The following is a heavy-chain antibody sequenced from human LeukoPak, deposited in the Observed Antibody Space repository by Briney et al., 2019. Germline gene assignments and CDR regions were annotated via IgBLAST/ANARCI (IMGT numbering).Heavy chain of an antibody. D-gene: IGHD3-3*01. CDR1: GYSISSGYY. CDR2: IYHSGNT. V-gene: IGHV4-38-2*02. J-gene: IGHJ5*02. Sequence: SETLSLTCTVSGYSISSGYYWGWIRQPPGKGLEWIGSIYHSGNTYYNPSLKSRVTISVDTSKNQFSLKLSSVTAADTAVYYCARGLGRGFWSGGLWFDPWGQGTLVTVSS. CDR3: ARGLGRGFWSGGLWFDP.